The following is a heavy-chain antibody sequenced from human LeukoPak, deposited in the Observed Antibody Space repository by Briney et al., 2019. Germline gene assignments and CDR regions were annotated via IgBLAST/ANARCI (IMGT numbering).Heavy chain of an antibody. CDR1: GFSFSTYW. V-gene: IGHV3-7*01. CDR2: IMRDGSEK. D-gene: IGHD5-18*01. Sequence: GGSVRLSCAASGFSFSTYWMNWVRQPPGKGLEWVANIMRDGSEKYYVDSVKGRFTISRDNAKNSLYLQMNSLRAEDTAVYYCARDPSRGYSYGYADYWGQGSLVIVSS. CDR3: ARDPSRGYSYGYADY. J-gene: IGHJ4*02.